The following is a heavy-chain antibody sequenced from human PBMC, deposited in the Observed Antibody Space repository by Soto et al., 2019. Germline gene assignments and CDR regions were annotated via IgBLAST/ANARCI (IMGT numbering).Heavy chain of an antibody. J-gene: IGHJ4*02. CDR2: IYYSGRT. CDR1: GGSVRSSSYY. V-gene: IGHV4-39*01. D-gene: IGHD6-13*01. CDR3: ERHEGGAAADRPLDY. Sequence: QLRLQESGPGLVKSSETLSLTCTISGGSVRSSSYYWGWIRQPPGKGLEWIASIYYSGRTHNNPALKSRVTRSIDTYTNQFSLKMNSVTAADTAVYYCERHEGGAAADRPLDYWGQGTLVTVSS.